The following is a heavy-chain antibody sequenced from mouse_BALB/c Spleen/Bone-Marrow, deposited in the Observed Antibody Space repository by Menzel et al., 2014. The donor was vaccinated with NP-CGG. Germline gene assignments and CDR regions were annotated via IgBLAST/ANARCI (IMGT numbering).Heavy chain of an antibody. D-gene: IGHD2-4*01. CDR2: ISSSGSYT. J-gene: IGHJ1*01. CDR1: GFTFSTYA. Sequence: EVQLQQSGGGLAKPGGSLQLSCAASGFTFSTYAMSWVRQTPGKRLEWVATISSSGSYTYYPDSVKGRFTISRDNAKNTLYLQMSSLRSEDTAMFYCSRLRMITTYFDVWGAGTTVTVSS. V-gene: IGHV5-9-3*01. CDR3: SRLRMITTYFDV.